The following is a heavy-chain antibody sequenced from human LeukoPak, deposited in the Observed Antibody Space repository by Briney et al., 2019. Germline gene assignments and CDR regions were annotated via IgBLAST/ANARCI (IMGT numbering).Heavy chain of an antibody. V-gene: IGHV4-34*01. Sequence: SETLSLTCAVYGGSFSGYYWSWIRQPPGKGLEWIGEINHSGSTNYNPSLKSRVTISVDTPKNQFSLKLSSVTAADTAVYYCARGRRKIDYWGQGTLVTVSS. J-gene: IGHJ4*02. CDR3: ARGRRKIDY. CDR2: INHSGST. CDR1: GGSFSGYY.